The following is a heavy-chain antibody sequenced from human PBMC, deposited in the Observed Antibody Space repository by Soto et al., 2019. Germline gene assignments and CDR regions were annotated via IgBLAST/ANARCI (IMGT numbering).Heavy chain of an antibody. D-gene: IGHD5-12*01. J-gene: IGHJ4*02. CDR2: IIPIFGTT. Sequence: QVQLVQSGAEVKKPGSSVKVSCKTSGDIFSGYSISWVRQAPGQGLEWMGGIIPIFGTTNYAQRFXXRXAITADKSTSTVYMELYSLTSEDTAVYYCARDLGSGYDPGDYWGQGTLVTVSS. V-gene: IGHV1-69*14. CDR3: ARDLGSGYDPGDY. CDR1: GDIFSGYS.